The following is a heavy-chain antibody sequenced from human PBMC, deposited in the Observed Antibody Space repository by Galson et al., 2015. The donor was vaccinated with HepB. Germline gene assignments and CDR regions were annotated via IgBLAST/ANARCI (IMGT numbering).Heavy chain of an antibody. CDR1: GFTFDDST. CDR3: AKDRGKGGSGWGANLDS. V-gene: IGHV3-43*01. D-gene: IGHD3-16*01. J-gene: IGHJ4*02. Sequence: SLRLSCAASGFTFDDSTMHWVRQVPGKGLQWVSLITWNGDYTYYADSVRGRFTISRDNSKNSLHLQMNSLRIEDTALYYCAKDRGKGGSGWGANLDSWGQGTPVTVSS. CDR2: ITWNGDYT.